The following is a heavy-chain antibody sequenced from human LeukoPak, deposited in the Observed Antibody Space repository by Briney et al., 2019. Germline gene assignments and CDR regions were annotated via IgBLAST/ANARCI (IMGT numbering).Heavy chain of an antibody. CDR3: ARNRIAAAGTVGTKNWFDP. CDR2: INAGNGNT. J-gene: IGHJ5*02. Sequence: GASVKVSCKASGYTFTSYAMHWVRQAPGQRLEWMGWINAGNGNTKYSQKFQGRVTITRDTSASTAYMELSSLRSEDTAVYYCARNRIAAAGTVGTKNWFDPWGQGTLVTVSS. V-gene: IGHV1-3*01. CDR1: GYTFTSYA. D-gene: IGHD6-13*01.